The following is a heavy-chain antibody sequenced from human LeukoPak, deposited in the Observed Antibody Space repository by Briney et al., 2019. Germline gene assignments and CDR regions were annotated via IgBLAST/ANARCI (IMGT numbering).Heavy chain of an antibody. V-gene: IGHV3-23*01. J-gene: IGHJ4*02. D-gene: IGHD6-13*01. CDR1: GFTFSSYA. CDR3: AKLPYSSSWRDFDY. CDR2: ISGSGGST. Sequence: GGSLRLSCAASGFTFSSYAMSWVRQAPGKGLEWVSAISGSGGSTYYADSVKGRFTISRDNSRNTLYLQMNSLRAEDTAVYYCAKLPYSSSWRDFDYWGQGTLVTVSS.